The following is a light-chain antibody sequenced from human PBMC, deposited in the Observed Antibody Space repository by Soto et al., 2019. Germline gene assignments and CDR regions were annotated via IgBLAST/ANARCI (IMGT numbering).Light chain of an antibody. Sequence: DIQMTQSPSSLSASLGDRFPITCLSSQDISTWLAWYQQIPGKAPKLLIFAASNLQSRVPSRFSGSGSGTDFTLTISGLQPEDFATYYCQQASGFPFTFGPGTRLEI. CDR1: QDISTW. J-gene: IGKJ5*01. CDR2: AAS. CDR3: QQASGFPFT. V-gene: IGKV1-12*01.